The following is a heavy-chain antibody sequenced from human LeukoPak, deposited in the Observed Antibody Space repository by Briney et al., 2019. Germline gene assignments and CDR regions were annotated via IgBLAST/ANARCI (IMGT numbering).Heavy chain of an antibody. Sequence: SVKVSCKASGGTFSSYAISWVRQAPGQGLEWMGRIIPILGIANYAQKFQGRVTITADKSTSTAYMELSSLRSEDTAVYYCARDHGHTALDNYYYYYGMDVWGQGTTVTVSS. V-gene: IGHV1-69*04. CDR2: IIPILGIA. CDR3: ARDHGHTALDNYYYYYGMDV. CDR1: GGTFSSYA. J-gene: IGHJ6*02. D-gene: IGHD5-18*01.